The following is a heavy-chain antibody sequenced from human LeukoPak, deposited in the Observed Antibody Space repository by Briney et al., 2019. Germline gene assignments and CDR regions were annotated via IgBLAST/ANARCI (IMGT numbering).Heavy chain of an antibody. V-gene: IGHV3-30*18. CDR3: AKDLDGSGIYDF. D-gene: IGHD3-10*01. CDR2: ISYDGSHK. Sequence: GGSLRLSCAASGFTFSDYGLHRVRQAPGKGLEWVAVISYDGSHKFYADSVKGRFTISRDNFKNTLYLEMNSLRPEDTAMFYCAKDLDGSGIYDFWGQGTLVTVSS. CDR1: GFTFSDYG. J-gene: IGHJ4*02.